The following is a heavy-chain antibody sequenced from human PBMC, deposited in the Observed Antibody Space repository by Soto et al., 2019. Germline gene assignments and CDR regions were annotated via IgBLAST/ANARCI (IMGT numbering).Heavy chain of an antibody. CDR1: GFSFSSYA. D-gene: IGHD3-10*01. Sequence: QLLESGGGLVQPGGSLRLSCAASGFSFSSYAMSWVRQAPGKGLQWVSTTSGSGGSTYYADSVKGRFTISRDNSRNTLYLQMNSLRAEDTAIYYCAKGRGFSAVYPPDYWGQGTLVTVSS. J-gene: IGHJ4*02. CDR3: AKGRGFSAVYPPDY. V-gene: IGHV3-23*01. CDR2: TSGSGGST.